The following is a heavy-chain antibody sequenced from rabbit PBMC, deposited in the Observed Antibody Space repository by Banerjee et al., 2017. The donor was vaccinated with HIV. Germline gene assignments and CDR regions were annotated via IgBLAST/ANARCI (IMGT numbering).Heavy chain of an antibody. CDR1: GFTLSTYY. Sequence: HLKESGGGLVQPGGSLKLSCTASGFTLSTYYMNWVRQAPGKGLEWIGYIDPVFGITYYANWVNGRFSISRENAQNTVFLQMTSLTAADTATYFCARDGAGSSFSSYGMDLWGPGTLVTVS. CDR3: ARDGAGSSFSSYGMDL. CDR2: IDPVFGIT. V-gene: IGHV1S7*01. J-gene: IGHJ6*01. D-gene: IGHD8-1*01.